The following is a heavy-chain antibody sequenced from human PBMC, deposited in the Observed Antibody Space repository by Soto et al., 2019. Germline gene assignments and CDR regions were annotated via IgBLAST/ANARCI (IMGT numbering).Heavy chain of an antibody. V-gene: IGHV3-33*01. Sequence: QVQLVESGGGVVQPGRSLRLSCAASGFTFSSYGMHWVRQAPGKGLEWVAGIWYDGSNKYYADSVKGRFTISRDNSKNTLYLQMNSLRAEDTAVYYCARDSTWFGELSGGMDVWGQGTTVTVSS. J-gene: IGHJ6*02. CDR1: GFTFSSYG. CDR2: IWYDGSNK. D-gene: IGHD3-10*01. CDR3: ARDSTWFGELSGGMDV.